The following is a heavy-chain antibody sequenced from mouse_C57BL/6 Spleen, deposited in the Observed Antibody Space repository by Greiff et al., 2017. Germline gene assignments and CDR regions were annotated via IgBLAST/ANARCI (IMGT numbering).Heavy chain of an antibody. CDR2: INYDGSST. J-gene: IGHJ4*01. CDR3: AREGGYYSNFIAMDY. CDR1: GFTFSDYY. D-gene: IGHD2-5*01. V-gene: IGHV5-16*01. Sequence: EVHLVESEGGLVQPGSSMKLSCTASGFTFSDYYMAWVRQVPEKGLEWVANINYDGSSTYYLDSLKSRFIISRDNAKNILYLQMSSLKSEDSATYYCAREGGYYSNFIAMDYWGQGTSVTVSS.